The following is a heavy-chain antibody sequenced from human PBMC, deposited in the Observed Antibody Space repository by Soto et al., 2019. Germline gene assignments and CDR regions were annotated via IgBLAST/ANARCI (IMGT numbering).Heavy chain of an antibody. V-gene: IGHV1-18*01. CDR3: ARPLGYYHYAMDV. Sequence: ASVKVSCKASGYIFSAFGINWVRQAPGQGLEWMGWISAYSGQTNYAQRFQGRVTMTTDTSTTTAYMELTSLRSDDTAIYYCARPLGYYHYAMDVWGQGTTVTVSS. J-gene: IGHJ6*02. CDR2: ISAYSGQT. CDR1: GYIFSAFG.